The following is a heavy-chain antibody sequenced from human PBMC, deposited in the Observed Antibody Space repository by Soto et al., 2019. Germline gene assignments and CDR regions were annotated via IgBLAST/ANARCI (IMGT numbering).Heavy chain of an antibody. CDR3: ARERDSGYSYGYSDY. CDR1: GYTFTSYG. J-gene: IGHJ4*02. Sequence: ASVKVSCKASGYTFTSYGISWVRQAPGQGLEWMGWISAYNGNTNYAQKLQGRVTMTTDTSTSAAYMELRSLRSDDTAVYYCARERDSGYSYGYSDYWGQGTLVTVSS. V-gene: IGHV1-18*01. CDR2: ISAYNGNT. D-gene: IGHD5-18*01.